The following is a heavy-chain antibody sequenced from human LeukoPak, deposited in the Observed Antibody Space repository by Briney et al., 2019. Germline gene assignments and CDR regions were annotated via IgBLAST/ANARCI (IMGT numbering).Heavy chain of an antibody. CDR3: ARERGYSYGAHCDY. V-gene: IGHV3-33*01. D-gene: IGHD5-18*01. CDR1: GFTFRSYG. Sequence: GGSLRLSCAASGFTFRSYGMHWVRQVPGKGLEWVAVIWYDGSNKYYADSVKGRFTISRDNSKNTVYLQMNSLRAEDTAVYYCARERGYSYGAHCDYWGQGTLVTVSS. J-gene: IGHJ4*02. CDR2: IWYDGSNK.